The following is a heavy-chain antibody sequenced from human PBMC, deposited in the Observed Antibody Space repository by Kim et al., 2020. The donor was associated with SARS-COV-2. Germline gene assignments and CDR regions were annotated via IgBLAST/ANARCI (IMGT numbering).Heavy chain of an antibody. V-gene: IGHV3-33*06. CDR1: GFTFSSYG. CDR3: AKARSGSYRWGMDV. J-gene: IGHJ6*02. D-gene: IGHD1-26*01. Sequence: GGSLRLSCAASGFTFSSYGMHWVRQAPGKGLEWVAVIWYDGSNKYYADSVKGRFTISRDNSKNTLYLQMNSLRAEDTAVYYCAKARSGSYRWGMDVWGQGTTVTVSS. CDR2: IWYDGSNK.